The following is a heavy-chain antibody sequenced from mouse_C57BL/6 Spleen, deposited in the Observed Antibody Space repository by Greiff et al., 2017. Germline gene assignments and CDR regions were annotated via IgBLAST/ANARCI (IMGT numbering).Heavy chain of an antibody. V-gene: IGHV14-1*01. CDR2: IDPEDGDT. D-gene: IGHD1-1*01. CDR1: GFHIKDYY. CDR3: TTWGTTVVPYFDY. J-gene: IGHJ2*01. Sequence: VQLQQSGAELVRPGASVKLSCTASGFHIKDYYMHWVKQRPEQGLEWIGRIDPEDGDTEYAPKFPGKATMTADTASNTAYLQLSSLTSEDTAVYYCTTWGTTVVPYFDYWGQGTTLTVSS.